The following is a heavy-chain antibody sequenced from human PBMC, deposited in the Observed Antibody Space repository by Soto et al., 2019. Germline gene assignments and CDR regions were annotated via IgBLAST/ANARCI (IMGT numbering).Heavy chain of an antibody. CDR3: ALLTSGWYGDFDF. CDR2: ISSGHGDI. Sequence: DVQLVESGGGLVKPGGSLTLSCAASGFTFSSYSLSWVRQAPGKGLEWVSSISSGHGDIYYADSVKGRFIGSRDNAKNLLFLHMNNLRVEDTAVYYCALLTSGWYGDFDFWGQGTLVTVSS. J-gene: IGHJ4*02. CDR1: GFTFSSYS. D-gene: IGHD6-19*01. V-gene: IGHV3-21*01.